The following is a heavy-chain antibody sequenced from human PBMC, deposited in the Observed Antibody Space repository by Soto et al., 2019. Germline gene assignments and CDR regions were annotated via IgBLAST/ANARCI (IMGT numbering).Heavy chain of an antibody. CDR3: ERASIDGICFEY. J-gene: IGHJ4*02. CDR2: ISSSGNTI. CDR1: GFTFSTYE. D-gene: IGHD2-15*01. V-gene: IGHV3-48*03. Sequence: EVQLVESGGGLVQPGGSLRLSCAASGFTFSTYEMNWVRQAPVKGLEWISYISSSGNTIFHADSVKGRFTVSRDNAKNSVYLQMNSLRAEDTAIYYCERASIDGICFEYWGQGTLVTVSS.